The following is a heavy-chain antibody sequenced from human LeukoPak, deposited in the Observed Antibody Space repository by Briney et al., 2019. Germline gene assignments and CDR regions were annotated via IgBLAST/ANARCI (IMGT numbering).Heavy chain of an antibody. Sequence: GGSLRLSCAASGFTFSSYSMHWVRQAPGKGLEWVAVISYDGSNKYYAASVKGRFTISRDNSKNTLFLQMNSLRAEDAAVYYCARVIHLWSNWGGVDYWGQGTLVTVSS. CDR3: ARVIHLWSNWGGVDY. V-gene: IGHV3-30*04. D-gene: IGHD5-18*01. CDR2: ISYDGSNK. CDR1: GFTFSSYS. J-gene: IGHJ4*02.